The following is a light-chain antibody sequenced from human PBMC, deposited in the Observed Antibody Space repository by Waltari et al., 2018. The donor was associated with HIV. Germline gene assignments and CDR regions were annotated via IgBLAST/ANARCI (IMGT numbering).Light chain of an antibody. CDR3: HQRHDWLT. V-gene: IGKV3-11*01. J-gene: IGKJ4*01. CDR1: HTVSGY. CDR2: DAS. Sequence: VLTQSPALLSLSPGERAPLSCRASHTVSGYLAWYQKKPGQVLRLLIYDASNRAPGIPERFTGRGSGTNYTLTISRLEPEDFAVYYCHQRHDWLTFGGGTRVELK.